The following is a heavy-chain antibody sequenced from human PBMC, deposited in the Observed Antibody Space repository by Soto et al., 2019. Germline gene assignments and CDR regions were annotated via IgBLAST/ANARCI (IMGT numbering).Heavy chain of an antibody. CDR2: IYSSGST. Sequence: EQLQESGPGLVKPSETLSLTCTVSGGSIRSYSWSWIRQPAGKGLEWIGRIYSSGSTNYNSFLKSRVTMSVDTSKNQLSLKLSSVTAADTAVYYCAREGGYDSSGFYRNWFDPWGQGTLVTVSS. D-gene: IGHD3-22*01. J-gene: IGHJ5*02. V-gene: IGHV4-4*07. CDR3: AREGGYDSSGFYRNWFDP. CDR1: GGSIRSYS.